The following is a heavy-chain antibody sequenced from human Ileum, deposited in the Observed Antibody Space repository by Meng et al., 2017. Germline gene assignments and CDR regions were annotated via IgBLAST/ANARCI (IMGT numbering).Heavy chain of an antibody. V-gene: IGHV1-18*01. CDR1: GYPFTTYG. Sequence: QVQLVQSGAEVKKPGASVKVSCKASGYPFTTYGISRVRQAPGQGLEWMGWMNTDKGNTNYAQKFQGRVTMTRDTSTSTAYMELRSLRSDDTAVYYCAREGAYNGGDYWCQGTLVTVSS. CDR3: AREGAYNGGDY. D-gene: IGHD1-1*01. CDR2: MNTDKGNT. J-gene: IGHJ4*02.